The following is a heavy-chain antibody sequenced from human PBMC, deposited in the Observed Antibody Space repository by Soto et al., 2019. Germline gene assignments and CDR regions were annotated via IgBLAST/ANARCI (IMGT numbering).Heavy chain of an antibody. CDR1: GGSFSGYY. CDR3: ERERRGSY. V-gene: IGHV4-34*01. Sequence: PSETLSLTCAVYGGSFSGYYWSWIRQPPGKGLEWIGEINHSGSTNYNPSLKSRVTISVDTSKNQFSLKLSSVTAADTAVYYCERERRGSYWGQGTLVTVS. CDR2: INHSGST. J-gene: IGHJ4*02. D-gene: IGHD1-26*01.